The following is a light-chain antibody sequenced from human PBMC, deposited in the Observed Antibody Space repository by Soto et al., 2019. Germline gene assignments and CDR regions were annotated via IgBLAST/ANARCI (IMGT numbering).Light chain of an antibody. CDR3: QSYDSTLSARYV. J-gene: IGLJ1*01. Sequence: QSVLTQPPSVSGAAGQRVTISCTGSSSNIGANYDVHWYQHRPGTAPKLLIFGNNNRPSGVPDRFSGSKSGTSASLAITGLQAEDEGDYYCQSYDSTLSARYVFGNGTKVTVL. CDR2: GNN. CDR1: SSNIGANYD. V-gene: IGLV1-40*01.